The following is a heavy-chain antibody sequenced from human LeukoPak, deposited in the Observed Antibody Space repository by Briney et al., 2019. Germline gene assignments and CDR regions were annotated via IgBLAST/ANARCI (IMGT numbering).Heavy chain of an antibody. J-gene: IGHJ2*01. Sequence: SETLSLTCTVSGGSIDGQYWSWIRQPPGKGLEWIGCVSYSGRTHYSSALKSRVTISVDTSKNQFSLNLRSVTAADTAVYYCARPGRQDAYNGHYWYFDLWGRGTLVTVSS. CDR3: ARPGRQDAYNGHYWYFDL. V-gene: IGHV4-59*11. D-gene: IGHD5-24*01. CDR1: GGSIDGQY. CDR2: VSYSGRT.